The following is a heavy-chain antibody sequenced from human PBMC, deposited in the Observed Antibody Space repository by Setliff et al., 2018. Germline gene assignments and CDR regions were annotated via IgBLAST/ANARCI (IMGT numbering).Heavy chain of an antibody. D-gene: IGHD3-22*01. V-gene: IGHV1-46*01. CDR2: INPSGGST. CDR3: ARVRYYYDSSGWFDP. J-gene: IGHJ5*02. CDR1: GYTFTSYY. Sequence: ASVKVSCKASGYTFTSYYMHWVRQAPGQGLEWMGIINPSGGSTSYAQKFQGWVTMTRDTSISTAYMELRSLRSDDTAVYYCARVRYYYDSSGWFDPWGQGTLVTVS.